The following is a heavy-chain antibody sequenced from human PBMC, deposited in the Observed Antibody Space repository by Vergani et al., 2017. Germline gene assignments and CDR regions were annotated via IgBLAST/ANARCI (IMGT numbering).Heavy chain of an antibody. CDR2: IYTGGST. D-gene: IGHD3-9*01. CDR1: GITVSSNY. V-gene: IGHV3-66*02. J-gene: IGHJ6*02. Sequence: EVQLVESGGGLVQPGGSLRLSCAASGITVSSNYMTWVRQAPGKGLEWVSVIYTGGSTYYADSVKGRFIILRDNSKNTLYLQMNTLRAEDTAVYYCARDLSDYYILTGYYAYGMDVWGQGTTVTVSS. CDR3: ARDLSDYYILTGYYAYGMDV.